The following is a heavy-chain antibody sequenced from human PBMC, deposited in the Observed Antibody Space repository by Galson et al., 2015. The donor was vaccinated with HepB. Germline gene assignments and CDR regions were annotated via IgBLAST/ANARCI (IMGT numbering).Heavy chain of an antibody. D-gene: IGHD2-15*01. Sequence: SLRLSCAASGFTFSSYAMHWVRQAPGKGLEWVAVISYDGSNKYYADSVKGRFTISRDNSKNTLYLQMNSLRAEDTAVYYCAREYCSGGSCYYYYYGMDVWGQGTTVTVSS. V-gene: IGHV3-30-3*01. CDR2: ISYDGSNK. CDR1: GFTFSSYA. CDR3: AREYCSGGSCYYYYYGMDV. J-gene: IGHJ6*02.